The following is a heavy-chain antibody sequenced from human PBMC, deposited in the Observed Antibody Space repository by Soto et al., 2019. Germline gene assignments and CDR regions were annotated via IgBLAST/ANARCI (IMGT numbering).Heavy chain of an antibody. CDR3: ARSVEWLASFDY. J-gene: IGHJ4*02. CDR1: GYTFTSYD. D-gene: IGHD6-19*01. CDR2: MNPNSGNT. Sequence: QVQLVQSGAEVKKPGASVKVSCKASGYTFTSYDINWVRQATGQGLEWMGWMNPNSGNTGNAQKFQGRINMTRNTSISTAYMDLSSLRCEYTAVYYCARSVEWLASFDYWGQGTLVTVSS. V-gene: IGHV1-8*01.